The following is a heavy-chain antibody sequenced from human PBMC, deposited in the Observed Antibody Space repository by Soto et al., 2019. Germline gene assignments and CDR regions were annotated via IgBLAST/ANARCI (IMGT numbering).Heavy chain of an antibody. CDR2: ISSSGTST. CDR1: GFAFSTYA. V-gene: IGHV3-23*01. CDR3: ASEWRIALVRGGGVDY. J-gene: IGHJ4*02. Sequence: EVQLLESGGGLVQPGGSLRLSCAASGFAFSTYAMSWVRQAPGKGLEWVSAISSSGTSTYYKDSVKGRFTVSRDNSKSTLYLQMNSLRADDTAVYYCASEWRIALVRGGGVDYWGQGTLVTVSS. D-gene: IGHD3-10*01.